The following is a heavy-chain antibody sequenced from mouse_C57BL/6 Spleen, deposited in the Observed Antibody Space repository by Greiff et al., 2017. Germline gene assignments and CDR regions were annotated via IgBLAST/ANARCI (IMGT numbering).Heavy chain of an antibody. CDR3: ARPPSGYFDY. J-gene: IGHJ2*01. V-gene: IGHV1-64*01. Sequence: QVQLQQPGAELVKPGASVKLSCKASGYTFTSYWMHWVKQRPGQGLEWIGMIHPNSGSTNYNEKFKRKATLTVDTSSSTAYMQRSSLTSEDSAVYYCARPPSGYFDYWGQGTTLTVSS. CDR1: GYTFTSYW. CDR2: IHPNSGST.